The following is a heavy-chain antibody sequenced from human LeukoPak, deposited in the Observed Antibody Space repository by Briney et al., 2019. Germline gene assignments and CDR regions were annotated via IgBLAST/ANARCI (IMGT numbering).Heavy chain of an antibody. Sequence: GGSLRLSCTASGFTFSAYYMSWIRQVPGKGLEWISYISITGGVIYYADSVKGRFTISRDNPKNLLFLQINSLRVEDTAVYYCARETPRRGETRDGYRWGQGTVVTVSS. J-gene: IGHJ4*02. V-gene: IGHV3-11*04. CDR3: ARETPRRGETRDGYR. D-gene: IGHD5-24*01. CDR2: ISITGGVI. CDR1: GFTFSAYY.